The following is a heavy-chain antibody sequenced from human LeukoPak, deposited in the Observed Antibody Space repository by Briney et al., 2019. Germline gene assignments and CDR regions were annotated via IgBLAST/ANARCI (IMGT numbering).Heavy chain of an antibody. CDR3: ARTAMATADS. CDR2: ISSSGSTI. Sequence: PGGSLRLSCAASQFTFSIAWMTWVRQAPGKGLEWVSYISSSGSTIYYADSVRGRFTISRDNAKKSLYLQMNSLRAEDTAVYYCARTAMATADSWGQGTLVTVSS. V-gene: IGHV3-48*04. D-gene: IGHD5-24*01. J-gene: IGHJ5*01. CDR1: QFTFSIAW.